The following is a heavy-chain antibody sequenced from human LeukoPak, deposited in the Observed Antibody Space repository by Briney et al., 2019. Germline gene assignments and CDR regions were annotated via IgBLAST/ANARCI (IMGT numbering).Heavy chain of an antibody. J-gene: IGHJ5*02. V-gene: IGHV3-23*01. CDR3: AKAAYMVITTNDWFDP. CDR1: GFTFSSYA. D-gene: IGHD3-22*01. CDR2: ISGSGGST. Sequence: GGSRRLSCAASGFTFSSYAMSWVRQAPGKGLEWVSTISGSGGSTYYADSVKGRFTISRDNSKNTLYLQMNSLRAEDTAVYYCAKAAYMVITTNDWFDPWGQGTLVTVSS.